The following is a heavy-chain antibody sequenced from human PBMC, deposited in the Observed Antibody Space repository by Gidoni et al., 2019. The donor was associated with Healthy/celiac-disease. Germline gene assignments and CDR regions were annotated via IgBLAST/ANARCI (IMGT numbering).Heavy chain of an antibody. Sequence: EVQLVESGGGLVKPGGSLRLSCAAAGCTFSNAWLSWVRQAPGKGLEWVGRIKRKTAGGTTDYAAPVKGRFTISRDDSKITLYLQMNSLNTEDTAVYYCTTDLQFITMIEYYYYGMDVWGQGTTVTVSS. J-gene: IGHJ6*02. D-gene: IGHD3-22*01. CDR3: TTDLQFITMIEYYYYGMDV. CDR2: IKRKTAGGTT. CDR1: GCTFSNAW. V-gene: IGHV3-15*01.